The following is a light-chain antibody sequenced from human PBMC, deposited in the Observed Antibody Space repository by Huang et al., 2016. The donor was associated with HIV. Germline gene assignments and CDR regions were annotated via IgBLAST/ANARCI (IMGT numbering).Light chain of an antibody. Sequence: DIQMTQSPSSLSASVGDRVTITCRASQSIISNLNWYQQKPGKAPNLLIYAASSFQSGVPSRFSGSGSGTDFTLSISSLQPEDFATYYCQQSHSFPFTFGPGTKWISN. CDR2: AAS. J-gene: IGKJ3*01. CDR3: QQSHSFPFT. CDR1: QSIISN. V-gene: IGKV1-39*01.